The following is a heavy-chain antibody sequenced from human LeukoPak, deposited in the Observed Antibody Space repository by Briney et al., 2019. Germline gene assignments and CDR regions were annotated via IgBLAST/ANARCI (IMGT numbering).Heavy chain of an antibody. CDR2: IKQDGSEK. CDR3: ARDKGDYDTSGSLFVF. V-gene: IGHV3-7*03. Sequence: PGGSLRLSCEGSAFIFSGHWMSWVRQVPRKGLEWVANIKQDGSEKYYVDSVKGRFTISRDNAKNSLYLQMNSLRAEDTAVYYCARDKGDYDTSGSLFVFGGQGTLVTVSS. J-gene: IGHJ4*02. D-gene: IGHD3-22*01. CDR1: AFIFSGHW.